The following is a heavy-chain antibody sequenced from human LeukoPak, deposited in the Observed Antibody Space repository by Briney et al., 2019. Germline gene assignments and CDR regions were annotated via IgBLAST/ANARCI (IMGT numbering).Heavy chain of an antibody. V-gene: IGHV3-20*04. CDR2: INWNGGST. J-gene: IGHJ4*02. CDR3: ARGTLKAAATDFDY. Sequence: GRSLRLSCAASGFTFDDYGMSWVRQAPGKGLEWVSGINWNGGSTGYADSVKGRFTISRDNAKNSLYLQMNSLRAEDTALYYCARGTLKAAATDFDYWGQGTPVTVSS. CDR1: GFTFDDYG. D-gene: IGHD6-13*01.